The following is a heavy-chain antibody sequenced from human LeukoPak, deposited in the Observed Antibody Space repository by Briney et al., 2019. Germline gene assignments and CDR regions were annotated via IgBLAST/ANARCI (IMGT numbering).Heavy chain of an antibody. Sequence: SVKVSCKASGGTFSSYAISWVRQAPGQGLEWMGRIIPILGIANYAQKFQGRVTITADKSTSTAYMELSSLRSEDTAVYYCAKDLVSDYVIPLFDYWGQGTLVTVSS. V-gene: IGHV1-69*04. CDR3: AKDLVSDYVIPLFDY. J-gene: IGHJ4*02. CDR1: GGTFSSYA. CDR2: IIPILGIA. D-gene: IGHD4-17*01.